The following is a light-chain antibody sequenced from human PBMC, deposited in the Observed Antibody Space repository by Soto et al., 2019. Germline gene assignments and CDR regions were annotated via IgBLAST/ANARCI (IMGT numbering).Light chain of an antibody. CDR3: SSYTSGTTFV. V-gene: IGLV2-14*01. CDR1: SSDVGGYNY. J-gene: IGLJ1*01. Sequence: QSVLTQPASVSGSPGQSITISCTGTSSDVGGYNYVSWYQQEPGKAHKLMICDVSNRPSGVSNRFSGSKSGNTASLTISGLQAEDEADYYCSSYTSGTTFVFGTGTKVTVL. CDR2: DVS.